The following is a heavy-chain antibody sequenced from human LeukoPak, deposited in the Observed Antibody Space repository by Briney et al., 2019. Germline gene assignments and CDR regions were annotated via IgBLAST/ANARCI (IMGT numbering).Heavy chain of an antibody. Sequence: GRSLRLSCAASGFSFDDYAMHWVRQAPGKGLEWVSGITWNSGNIGYADSVKGRFTISRDNAKNSLYLQMNSLRAEDTAVYYCAKAQLPDYYYMDVWGKGTTVTVSS. CDR1: GFSFDDYA. V-gene: IGHV3-9*01. CDR3: AKAQLPDYYYMDV. CDR2: ITWNSGNI. J-gene: IGHJ6*03. D-gene: IGHD2-2*01.